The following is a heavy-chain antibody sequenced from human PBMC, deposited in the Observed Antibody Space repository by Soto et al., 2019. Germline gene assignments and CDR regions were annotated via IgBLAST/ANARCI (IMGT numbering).Heavy chain of an antibody. J-gene: IGHJ4*02. D-gene: IGHD3-10*01. Sequence: ASVKVSCKASGYTFTSYDINWVRQATGQGLEWMGWMNPNSGNTGYAQKFQGRVTMTRNTSISTAYMGLSSLRSEDTAVYYCARGRGSAMVRGVIDYFDYWGQGTLVTVSS. CDR3: ARGRGSAMVRGVIDYFDY. CDR1: GYTFTSYD. CDR2: MNPNSGNT. V-gene: IGHV1-8*01.